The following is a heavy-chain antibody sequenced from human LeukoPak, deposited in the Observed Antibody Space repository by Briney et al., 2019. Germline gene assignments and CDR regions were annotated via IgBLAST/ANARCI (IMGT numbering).Heavy chain of an antibody. CDR1: GGTFTSYG. CDR2: IIPVGGKA. CDR3: ARDDYGDSKGWFDL. J-gene: IGHJ5*02. D-gene: IGHD4-17*01. Sequence: SVTVSCKASGGTFTSYGMSWVRQAPGQGVEWMGGIIPVGGKANYAQKLQGRVTMTTDTTTSTDYMEVRRLREEDRGVYYCARDDYGDSKGWFDLWGQGTLVTVSS. V-gene: IGHV1-69*10.